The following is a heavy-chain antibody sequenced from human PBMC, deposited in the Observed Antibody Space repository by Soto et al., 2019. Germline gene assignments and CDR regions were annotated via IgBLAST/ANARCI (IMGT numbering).Heavy chain of an antibody. CDR2: IYYSGST. CDR1: GGSIRSSSYY. CDR3: ARPTAWGSPRYWYFDL. D-gene: IGHD3-16*01. J-gene: IGHJ2*01. V-gene: IGHV4-39*01. Sequence: SETLSLTSTVSGGSIRSSSYYWGWIRQPPGKGLEWIGSIYYSGSTYYNPSLKSRVTISVDTSKNQFSLKLSSVTAADTAVYYCARPTAWGSPRYWYFDLWGRGTLVTVSS.